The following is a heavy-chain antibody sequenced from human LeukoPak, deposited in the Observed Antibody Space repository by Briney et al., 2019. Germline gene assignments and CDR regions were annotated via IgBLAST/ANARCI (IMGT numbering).Heavy chain of an antibody. D-gene: IGHD2-8*02. J-gene: IGHJ4*02. CDR2: IFPSGGEI. Sequence: GGSLRLSCASSGFTFSSYAMIWVRQPPGKGLEWVSSIFPSGGEIHYADSVRGRFTISRDNSKSTLSLQMNSLRAEDTAIYYCATYRQVLLPFESWGQGTLVTVSS. V-gene: IGHV3-23*01. CDR1: GFTFSSYA. CDR3: ATYRQVLLPFES.